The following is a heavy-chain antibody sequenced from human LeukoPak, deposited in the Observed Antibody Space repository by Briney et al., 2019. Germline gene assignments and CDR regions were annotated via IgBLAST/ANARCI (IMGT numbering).Heavy chain of an antibody. V-gene: IGHV1-46*01. D-gene: IGHD6-13*01. CDR3: AREPKRDIAAAGTVDY. CDR2: INSSGGST. Sequence: ASVKVSCKASGYIFTSYYMHWVRQAPGQGLEWMGIINSSGGSTRYAQKFQGRVTMTRDTSTSTVYMELSRLRSEDTAVYYCAREPKRDIAAAGTVDYWGQGTLVTVSS. CDR1: GYIFTSYY. J-gene: IGHJ4*02.